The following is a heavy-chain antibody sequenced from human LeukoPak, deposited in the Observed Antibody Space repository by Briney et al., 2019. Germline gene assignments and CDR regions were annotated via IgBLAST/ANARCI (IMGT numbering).Heavy chain of an antibody. Sequence: ASVKVSCKASGYTFTSYYMHWVRQAPGQGLEWMGIINPSGGSTSYAQKFQGRVTMTRDMSTSTVYMELSSLRSEDTAVYYCARVRGQGAFDIWGQGTMVTVSS. CDR3: ARVRGQGAFDI. V-gene: IGHV1-46*01. D-gene: IGHD1-26*01. CDR2: INPSGGST. CDR1: GYTFTSYY. J-gene: IGHJ3*02.